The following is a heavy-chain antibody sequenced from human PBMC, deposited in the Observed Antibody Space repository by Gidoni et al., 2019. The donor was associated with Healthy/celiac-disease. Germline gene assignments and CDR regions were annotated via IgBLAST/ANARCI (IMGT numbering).Heavy chain of an antibody. Sequence: QVQLVESGGGVVQPGRSLRLSCAASGFTFSSYGMHWVRQAPGKGLEWVAVISYDGSNKYYADSVKGRFTISRDNSKNTLYLQMNGLRAEDTAVYYCAKDHGGWFDPWGQGTLVTVSS. CDR3: AKDHGGWFDP. V-gene: IGHV3-30*18. D-gene: IGHD3-16*01. CDR2: ISYDGSNK. CDR1: GFTFSSYG. J-gene: IGHJ5*02.